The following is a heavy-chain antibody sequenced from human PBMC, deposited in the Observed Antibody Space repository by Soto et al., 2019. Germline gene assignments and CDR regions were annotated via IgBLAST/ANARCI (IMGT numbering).Heavy chain of an antibody. CDR2: ISWNSGSI. V-gene: IGHV3-9*01. J-gene: IGHJ5*02. CDR3: AKDTRRGVVVVAAGWFDP. D-gene: IGHD2-15*01. Sequence: GGSLRLSCAASGFTFDDYAMHWVRQAPGKGLEWVSGISWNSGSIGYADSVKGRFTISRDNAKNSLYPQMNSLRAEDTALYYCAKDTRRGVVVVAAGWFDPWGQGTLGTVS. CDR1: GFTFDDYA.